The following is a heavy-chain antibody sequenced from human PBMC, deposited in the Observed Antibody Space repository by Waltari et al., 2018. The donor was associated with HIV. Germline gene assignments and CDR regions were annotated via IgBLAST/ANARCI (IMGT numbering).Heavy chain of an antibody. Sequence: EVQLVESGGGLVQPGRSLRLSGPACGFTFHGYSMHSVRQAPGKGLEWVSGISWNSGTIGYADSVKGRFTISRDNAKNSLYLQMNSLRAEDTALYYCAKDKRSGYGGNSVWYFDLWGRGTLVTVSS. J-gene: IGHJ2*01. D-gene: IGHD4-17*01. CDR2: ISWNSGTI. CDR1: GFTFHGYS. CDR3: AKDKRSGYGGNSVWYFDL. V-gene: IGHV3-9*01.